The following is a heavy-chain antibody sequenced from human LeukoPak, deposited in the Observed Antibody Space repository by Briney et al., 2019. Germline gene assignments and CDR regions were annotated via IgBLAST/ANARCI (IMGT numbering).Heavy chain of an antibody. V-gene: IGHV3-23*01. D-gene: IGHD2-8*01. CDR1: GFTFRNYA. CDR3: AKDLDGVGRKAFDI. Sequence: AGSLRLSCAASGFTFRNYAMSWVRQAPGKGLEWVSAISGSGGSTYYADSVKGRFTISRDNSKNTLYLQMNSLRVEDTALYYCAKDLDGVGRKAFDIWGQGTKVTVSS. J-gene: IGHJ3*02. CDR2: ISGSGGST.